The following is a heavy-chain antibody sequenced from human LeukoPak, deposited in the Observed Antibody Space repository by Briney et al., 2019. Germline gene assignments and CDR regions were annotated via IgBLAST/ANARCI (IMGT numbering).Heavy chain of an antibody. J-gene: IGHJ4*02. V-gene: IGHV1-2*02. CDR1: GYTFTGYY. CDR2: INPNSGGT. D-gene: IGHD6-19*01. CDR3: ARDMRIAVAGTINSPFKGFGY. Sequence: ASVKVSCKASGYTFTGYYMHWVRQAPGQGLEWMGWINPNSGGTNYAQKFQGRVTMTRDTSISTAYMELSRLRSDDTAVYYCARDMRIAVAGTINSPFKGFGYWGQGTLVTVSS.